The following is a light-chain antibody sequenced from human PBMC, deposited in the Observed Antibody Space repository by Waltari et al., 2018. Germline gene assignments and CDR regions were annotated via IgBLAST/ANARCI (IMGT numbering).Light chain of an antibody. CDR1: NIGPTG. J-gene: IGLJ2*01. Sequence: SYVLTQPPSVSVAPGKTATITCGGDNIGPTGVHWYQQKPGQAPVLVIYDNTDRPPGIPERFSGSNSGNTATLTISSVEAGDEADYYCQLWDSGSDHVVFGGGTKLTVL. CDR3: QLWDSGSDHVV. V-gene: IGLV3-21*03. CDR2: DNT.